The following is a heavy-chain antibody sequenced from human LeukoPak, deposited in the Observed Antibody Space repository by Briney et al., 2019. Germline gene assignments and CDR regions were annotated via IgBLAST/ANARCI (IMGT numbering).Heavy chain of an antibody. CDR1: GFTFSSCG. Sequence: GGSLRLSCAASGFTFSSCGMNWVRQAPGKGLEWVSYISSGSSSIYYADSVKGRFTISRDNAENSLYLQMNSLRDEDTAVYYCARGRATGRSGGDYWGQGTLVTVSS. J-gene: IGHJ4*02. CDR3: ARGRATGRSGGDY. CDR2: ISSGSSSI. D-gene: IGHD3-10*01. V-gene: IGHV3-48*02.